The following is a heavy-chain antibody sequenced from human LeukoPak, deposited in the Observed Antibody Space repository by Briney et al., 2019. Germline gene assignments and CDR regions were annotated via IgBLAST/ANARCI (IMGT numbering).Heavy chain of an antibody. V-gene: IGHV3-48*01. J-gene: IGHJ3*02. CDR3: ARSNRDAFDM. CDR1: GFTFSSYG. Sequence: PGGSLRLSCAASGFTFSSYGMNWVRRAPGKGLEWISYMNSDSSTIYHADSVRGRFTISRDNAKKSLSLQMNSLRAEDTAIYYCARSNRDAFDMWGQGTVVTVSS. CDR2: MNSDSSTI. D-gene: IGHD2/OR15-2a*01.